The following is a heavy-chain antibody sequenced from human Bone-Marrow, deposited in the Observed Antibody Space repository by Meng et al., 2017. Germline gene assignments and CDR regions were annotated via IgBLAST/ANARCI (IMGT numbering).Heavy chain of an antibody. Sequence: GESLKISCAASGFTFSSYWMSWVRQAPGKGLEWVAVISYDGSNKYYADSVKGRFTISRDNSKNTLYLQMNSLRAEDTAVYYCARDEERSWYLYFDYWGQGTLVTVSS. CDR2: ISYDGSNK. V-gene: IGHV3-30*03. D-gene: IGHD6-13*01. J-gene: IGHJ4*02. CDR1: GFTFSSYW. CDR3: ARDEERSWYLYFDY.